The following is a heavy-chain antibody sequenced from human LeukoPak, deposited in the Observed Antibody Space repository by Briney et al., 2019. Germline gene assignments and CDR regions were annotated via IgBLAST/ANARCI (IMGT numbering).Heavy chain of an antibody. CDR3: ARRPHNWGFDY. Sequence: SETLSLTCTVSGDSFSSYYWSWIRQSPGKGLEWIGHIYNRGNTHYNPSLKSRVTISVDTSKNQFSLTLDSVTAADTAVFYCARRPHNWGFDYWGQGTLVTVSS. D-gene: IGHD7-27*01. CDR1: GDSFSSYY. J-gene: IGHJ4*02. CDR2: IYNRGNT. V-gene: IGHV4-59*08.